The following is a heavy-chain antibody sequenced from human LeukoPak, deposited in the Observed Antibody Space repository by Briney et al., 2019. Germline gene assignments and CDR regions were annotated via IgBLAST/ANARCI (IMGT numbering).Heavy chain of an antibody. CDR3: ARVGPAASIDY. CDR1: GGSISSYY. CDR2: IYYSGST. V-gene: IGHV4-59*01. J-gene: IGHJ4*02. D-gene: IGHD6-13*01. Sequence: PSETLSLTCTVSGGSISSYYWSWIRQPPGKGLGWIGYIYYSGSTNYNPSLKSRVTISVDTSKNQFSLKLSSVTAADTAVYYCARVGPAASIDYWGQGTLVTVSS.